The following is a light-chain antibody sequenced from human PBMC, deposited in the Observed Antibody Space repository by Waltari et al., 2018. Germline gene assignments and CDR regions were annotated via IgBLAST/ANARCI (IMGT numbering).Light chain of an antibody. V-gene: IGKV4-1*01. Sequence: DIVMTQSPDSLAVSLGERATINCKSSHTLFYSSNNKNYLAWYQLKPGQPPKLLIFWASTRESGVPDRFSGSGSATDFTLTIDTLQAEDVAVYYCQQYYTTPTFGQGTKVEIK. CDR1: HTLFYSSNNKNY. CDR2: WAS. J-gene: IGKJ1*01. CDR3: QQYYTTPT.